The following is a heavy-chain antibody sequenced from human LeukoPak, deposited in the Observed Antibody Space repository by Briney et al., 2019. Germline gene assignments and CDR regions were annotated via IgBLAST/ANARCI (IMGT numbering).Heavy chain of an antibody. V-gene: IGHV3-9*01. CDR2: ITWNSGSI. CDR1: GFTFDEYA. J-gene: IGHJ4*02. Sequence: GGSLRLSCAASGFTFDEYAMHWVRQAPGKGLEWVSGITWNSGSIGYADSVKGRFTISRDNAKNSLYLQMNSLRAEDTAVYYCARAHNWKYGSFDFWGQGTLVTVSS. CDR3: ARAHNWKYGSFDF. D-gene: IGHD1-7*01.